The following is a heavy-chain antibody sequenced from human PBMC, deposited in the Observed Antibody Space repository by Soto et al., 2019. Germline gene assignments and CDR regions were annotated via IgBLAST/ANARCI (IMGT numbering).Heavy chain of an antibody. CDR2: IKQDGSEK. CDR1: GFTFSNYW. CDR3: ARDPDAYCSGGSCYSSIAFDI. D-gene: IGHD2-15*01. V-gene: IGHV3-7*04. J-gene: IGHJ3*02. Sequence: PGGSLRLSCAASGFTFSNYWMNWVRQAPGKGLEWVANIKQDGSEKYYVDSVKGRFTISRDNAKNSLYLQMNSLRAEDTAVYYCARDPDAYCSGGSCYSSIAFDIWGQGTMVTVSS.